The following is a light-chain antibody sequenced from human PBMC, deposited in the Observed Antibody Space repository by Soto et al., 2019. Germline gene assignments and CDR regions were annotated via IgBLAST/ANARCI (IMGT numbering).Light chain of an antibody. J-gene: IGKJ5*01. Sequence: EVVLTQSPGTLSLSPGERATLSCRASQSVHFNYLAWYQQKPGQAPRLLIYGASSRATGIPDRFRGSGSGADFTLTISSLEPEDFAVYYCQQRSNSITFGQGTRLEIK. CDR1: QSVHFNY. CDR3: QQRSNSIT. CDR2: GAS. V-gene: IGKV3D-20*02.